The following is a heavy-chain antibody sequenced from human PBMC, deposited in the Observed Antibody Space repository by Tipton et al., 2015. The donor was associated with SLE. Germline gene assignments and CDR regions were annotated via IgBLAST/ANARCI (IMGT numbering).Heavy chain of an antibody. J-gene: IGHJ4*02. CDR2: IDYSGRT. CDR3: ARRTSGYAPDY. V-gene: IGHV4-39*07. Sequence: TLSLTCTVSGGSLTSSGFYWGWFRQPPGKGLEWIGSIDYSGRTYYTPSLKSQVTISVVTSKNQFSLKLSSVTAADTAFYYCARRTSGYAPDYWGQGTLVSVSS. D-gene: IGHD5-12*01. CDR1: GGSLTSSGFY.